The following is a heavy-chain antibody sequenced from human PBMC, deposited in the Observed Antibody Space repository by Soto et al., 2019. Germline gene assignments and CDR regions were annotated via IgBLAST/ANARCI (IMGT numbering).Heavy chain of an antibody. D-gene: IGHD3-9*01. CDR3: ARLDYFDWLPGVDY. CDR1: GGSISSSSYY. J-gene: IGHJ4*02. CDR2: IYYSGST. V-gene: IGHV4-39*01. Sequence: QLQLQESGPGLVKPSETLSLTCTVSGGSISSSSYYWGWIRQPPGKGLEWIGSIYYSGSTYYNPSLKSRVTISVDTSKNQFSLKLSSVTAADTAVYYCARLDYFDWLPGVDYWGQGTLVTVSS.